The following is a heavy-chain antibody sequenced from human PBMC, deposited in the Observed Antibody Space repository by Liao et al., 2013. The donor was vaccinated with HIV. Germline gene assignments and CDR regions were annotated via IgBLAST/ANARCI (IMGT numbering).Heavy chain of an antibody. Sequence: QVQLQESGPGLVKPSETLSLTCTVSGGSISTYYWSWIRQPAGKGLEWIGRIYTSGSTNYNPSLKSRVTMSVDTSKNHFSLKLRSVTAADTAVYYCARDWGSIVGARWYFDLWGRGTLVTVSS. CDR2: IYTSGST. J-gene: IGHJ2*01. V-gene: IGHV4-4*07. CDR3: ARDWGSIVGARWYFDL. D-gene: IGHD1-26*01. CDR1: GGSISTYY.